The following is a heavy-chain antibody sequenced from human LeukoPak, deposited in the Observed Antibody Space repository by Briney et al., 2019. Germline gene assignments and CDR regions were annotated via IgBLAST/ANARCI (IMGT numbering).Heavy chain of an antibody. J-gene: IGHJ4*02. V-gene: IGHV4-39*07. CDR2: IYYSGST. CDR1: GGSISSSSYY. CDR3: ARASEYCSGGSCYNPGFDY. D-gene: IGHD2-15*01. Sequence: SETLSLTCTVSGGSISSSSYYWGWIRQPPGKGLEWIGSIYYSGSTYYNPSLKSRVTISVDTSKNQFSLKLSSVTAADTAVYYCARASEYCSGGSCYNPGFDYWGQGTLVTVSS.